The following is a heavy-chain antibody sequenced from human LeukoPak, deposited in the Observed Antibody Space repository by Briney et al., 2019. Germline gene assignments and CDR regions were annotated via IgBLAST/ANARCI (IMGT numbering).Heavy chain of an antibody. V-gene: IGHV1-69*13. D-gene: IGHD5-18*01. Sequence: ASVKVSCKASGGTFSSYAISWVRQAPGQGLEWMGGIIPIFGTANYAQKLQGRVTITADESTSTAYMELSSLRSEDTAVYYCVNNINVDTAMELFDYWGQGTLVTVSS. CDR2: IIPIFGTA. J-gene: IGHJ4*02. CDR1: GGTFSSYA. CDR3: VNNINVDTAMELFDY.